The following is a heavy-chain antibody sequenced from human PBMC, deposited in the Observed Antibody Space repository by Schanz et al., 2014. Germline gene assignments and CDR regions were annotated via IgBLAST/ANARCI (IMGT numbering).Heavy chain of an antibody. V-gene: IGHV1-69*02. J-gene: IGHJ6*02. CDR1: GGTFSSST. CDR3: AKVDRTRYYAMDV. D-gene: IGHD3-9*01. CDR2: IIPILGIT. Sequence: QVQLVQSGAEVKKPGSSVKVSCKASGGTFSSSTLTWVRQAPGQGLEWMGRIIPILGITNVAQTFQGRVTMTADKSTSTVYMEVSGLRSEDTAVYYCAKVDRTRYYAMDVWGQGTTVTVSS.